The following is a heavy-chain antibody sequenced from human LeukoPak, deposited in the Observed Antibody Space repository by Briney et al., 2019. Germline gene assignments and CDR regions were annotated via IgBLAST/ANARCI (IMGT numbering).Heavy chain of an antibody. CDR3: VKSGGYGLIDY. J-gene: IGHJ4*02. CDR1: GASISGSGYY. CDR2: IYYTGST. V-gene: IGHV4-39*01. Sequence: SETLSLTCAVSGASISGSGYYLGWIRQPPGKGLEWIGNIYYTGSTYYNASLQSRVTVSIDMSKNQFSLRLSSVTAADTAMYYCVKSGGYGLIDYWGQGTLVTVSS. D-gene: IGHD6-19*01.